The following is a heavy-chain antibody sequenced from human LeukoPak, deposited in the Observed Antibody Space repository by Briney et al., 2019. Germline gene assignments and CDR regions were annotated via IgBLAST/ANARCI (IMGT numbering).Heavy chain of an antibody. CDR1: GFTFSSYA. CDR2: ISGNGDST. D-gene: IGHD6-6*01. J-gene: IGHJ4*02. Sequence: GGSLRLSCAASGFTFSSYAMSWVRQAPGKGLEWVSVISGNGDSTYFIDSVKGRFTISRDNSKNTLDLQMNSLRAEDTAVYYCARGRGLPVRPPNEGFLDYWGRGTLVTVSS. V-gene: IGHV3-23*01. CDR3: ARGRGLPVRPPNEGFLDY.